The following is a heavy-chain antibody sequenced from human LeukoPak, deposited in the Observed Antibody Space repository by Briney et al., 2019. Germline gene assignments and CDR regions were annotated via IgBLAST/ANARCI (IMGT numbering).Heavy chain of an antibody. Sequence: SETLSLTCTVSGDSVSGYYGSWIRQPPGKGLEWIGYFYTSANTNYNPSLKSRVTMSVGTSKNQFSLKLSSVTAADTPVHYCARGLRDEERRYGYYYMDVRGKGPRSPPP. V-gene: IGHV4-4*09. CDR3: ARGLRDEERRYGYYYMDV. CDR1: GDSVSGYY. CDR2: FYTSANT. J-gene: IGHJ6*03. D-gene: IGHD4-17*01.